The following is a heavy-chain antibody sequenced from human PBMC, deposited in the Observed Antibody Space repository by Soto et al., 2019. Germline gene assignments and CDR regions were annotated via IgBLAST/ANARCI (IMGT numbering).Heavy chain of an antibody. CDR1: GFTCTSYA. CDR3: ARDRLRLGELSLIGYFDY. D-gene: IGHD3-16*02. V-gene: IGHV3-30*15. Sequence: QVQLVESEGSVVQPGRSLRLSCEASGFTCTSYAVHWVRQAPGKGLEWVAVISYDGINEYYADSVKGRFTISRDNSKNTLFLQMSSLRVEDTAVYYCARDRLRLGELSLIGYFDYWGQGTLVTVFS. CDR2: ISYDGINE. J-gene: IGHJ4*02.